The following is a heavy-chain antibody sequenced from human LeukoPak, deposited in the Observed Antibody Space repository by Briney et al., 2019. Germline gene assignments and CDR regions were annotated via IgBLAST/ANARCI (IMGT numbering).Heavy chain of an antibody. J-gene: IGHJ4*02. Sequence: GGSLRLSCAASGFTFSSYAMSWVRQAPGKGLEWVLAISGSGGSTYYADSVKGRFTISRDNSKNTLYLQMNSLRAEDTAVYYCAKTYYDFWSGYYGYFDYWGQGTLVTVSS. V-gene: IGHV3-23*01. CDR1: GFTFSSYA. CDR3: AKTYYDFWSGYYGYFDY. CDR2: ISGSGGST. D-gene: IGHD3-3*01.